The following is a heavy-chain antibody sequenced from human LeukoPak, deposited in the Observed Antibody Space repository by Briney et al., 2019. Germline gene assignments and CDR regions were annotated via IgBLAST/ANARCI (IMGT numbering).Heavy chain of an antibody. CDR3: ASRGDIVVVPAATGGAFDI. CDR1: GFTFSSYA. J-gene: IGHJ3*02. V-gene: IGHV3-23*01. D-gene: IGHD2-2*01. CDR2: ISGSGGST. Sequence: GVLRLSCAASGFTFSSYAMSWVRQAPGKGLEWVSAISGSGGSTYYADSVKGRFTISRDNSKNTLYPQMNSLRAEDTAVYYCASRGDIVVVPAATGGAFDIWGQGTMVTVSS.